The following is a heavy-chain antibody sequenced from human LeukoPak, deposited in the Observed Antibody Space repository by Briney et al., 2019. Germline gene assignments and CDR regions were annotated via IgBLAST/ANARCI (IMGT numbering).Heavy chain of an antibody. Sequence: GGSLRLSCAASGFTFSNYYMSWVRQAPGKGLEWVSAISGSGGSTYYADSVKGRFTISRDNSKNTLYLQMNSLRAEDTAVYYCAKDYYGSGSYYNNWFDPWGQGTLVTVSS. CDR2: ISGSGGST. CDR1: GFTFSNYY. J-gene: IGHJ5*02. CDR3: AKDYYGSGSYYNNWFDP. V-gene: IGHV3-23*01. D-gene: IGHD3-10*01.